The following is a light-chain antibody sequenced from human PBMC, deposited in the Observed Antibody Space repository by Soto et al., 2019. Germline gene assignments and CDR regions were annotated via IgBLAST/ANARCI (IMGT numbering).Light chain of an antibody. CDR1: QSVSNIY. CDR3: QQYSSSFRT. CDR2: GAS. V-gene: IGKV3-20*01. Sequence: DIVLTQSPGTLSLSPGERATLSCRASQSVSNIYIAWYQQKPGQVPRVLIYGASRRATGIPDRFSGSGSGTDFTLTISRLEPEDFAVYYCQQYSSSFRTFGQGTKVDIK. J-gene: IGKJ1*01.